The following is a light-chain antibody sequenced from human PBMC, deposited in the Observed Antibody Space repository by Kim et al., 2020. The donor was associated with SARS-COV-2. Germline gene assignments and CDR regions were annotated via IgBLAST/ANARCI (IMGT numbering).Light chain of an antibody. Sequence: SAAEGDRLTITGRAGQGIRNSLACFQQKSGKAPKSLINAASSLQSAVPSKFSGSGSGTDFTLTITIRQPEDFATYYCQQYNTYPYTFGQGTKLEI. CDR1: QGIRNS. V-gene: IGKV1-16*02. J-gene: IGKJ2*01. CDR2: AAS. CDR3: QQYNTYPYT.